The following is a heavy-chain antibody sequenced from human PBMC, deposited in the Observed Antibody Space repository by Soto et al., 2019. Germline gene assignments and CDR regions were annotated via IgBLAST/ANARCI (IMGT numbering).Heavy chain of an antibody. V-gene: IGHV5-51*01. CDR3: ARIIGYCRNNDCSWTFDI. CDR1: GYSFISYW. D-gene: IGHD2-2*03. CDR2: FYPGDSTS. Sequence: GESLKNSYKTSGYSFISYWIAWVRQKPGKGLEWMGTFYPGDSTSTYSPPFQGQVTISVDKSISTAYLHLSSLKASDTAMYYCARIIGYCRNNDCSWTFDIWGQGTTVTVSS. J-gene: IGHJ3*02.